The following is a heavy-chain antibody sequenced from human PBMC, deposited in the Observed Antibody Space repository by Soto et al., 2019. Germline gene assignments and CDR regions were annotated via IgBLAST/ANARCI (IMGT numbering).Heavy chain of an antibody. Sequence: QVQLVQSGAEVKKPGSSVKVSCKASGGTFSSYAISWVRQAPGQGLEWMGGIIPIFGTANYAQKFQGRVTITADESTSTAYMELSSLRSEDTAVYYCARDCPITGTTLGEWFDPWGQGTLVTVSS. CDR3: ARDCPITGTTLGEWFDP. CDR2: IIPIFGTA. CDR1: GGTFSSYA. J-gene: IGHJ5*02. V-gene: IGHV1-69*01. D-gene: IGHD1-7*01.